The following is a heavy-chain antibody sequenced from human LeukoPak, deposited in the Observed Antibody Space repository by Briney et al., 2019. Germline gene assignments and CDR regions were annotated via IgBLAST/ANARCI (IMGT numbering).Heavy chain of an antibody. CDR2: IYYSGST. CDR1: GGSISSGGYY. V-gene: IGHV4-31*03. J-gene: IGHJ5*02. Sequence: PSQTLSLTCTVSGGSISSGGYYWSWIRHHPGKGLEWIGYIYYSGSTYYNPSLKSRVTISVDTSKNQFSLKLSSVTAADTAVYYCARVITMVRGVSWFDPWGQGTLVTVSS. D-gene: IGHD3-10*01. CDR3: ARVITMVRGVSWFDP.